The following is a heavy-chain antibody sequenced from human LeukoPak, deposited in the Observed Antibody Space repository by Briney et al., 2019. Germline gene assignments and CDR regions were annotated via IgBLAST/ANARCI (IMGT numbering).Heavy chain of an antibody. CDR1: GGSISSSSYY. CDR2: IYHSGSK. Sequence: SETLSLTCTVSGGSISSSSYYWAWIRQSPGKVLEWIASIYHSGSKYYNPSLKSRVTISQDTSKNQFSLQVSSVTAADSAVYYCARGPYSYDSSGAFDIWGQGTMVTVSS. D-gene: IGHD3-22*01. J-gene: IGHJ3*02. V-gene: IGHV4-39*07. CDR3: ARGPYSYDSSGAFDI.